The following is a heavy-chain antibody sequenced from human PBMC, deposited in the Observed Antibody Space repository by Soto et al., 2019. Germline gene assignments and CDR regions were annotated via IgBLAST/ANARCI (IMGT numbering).Heavy chain of an antibody. Sequence: QVQLQESGPGLVKSSQTLSLTCTVSGGSISSGGNYWSWIRQHPGKGLEWIGYIYHSGSTYSNPCLKSRVTMSVETSKNQLSLRLNSVTAADAAVYFCAGARMVRGVIYYYGMDVWGQGTTVTVSS. CDR3: AGARMVRGVIYYYGMDV. D-gene: IGHD3-10*01. V-gene: IGHV4-31*03. J-gene: IGHJ6*02. CDR2: IYHSGST. CDR1: GGSISSGGNY.